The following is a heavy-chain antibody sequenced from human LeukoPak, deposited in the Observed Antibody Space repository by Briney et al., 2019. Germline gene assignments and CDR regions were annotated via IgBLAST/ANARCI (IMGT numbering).Heavy chain of an antibody. J-gene: IGHJ5*02. V-gene: IGHV4-34*01. Sequence: PSETLSLTCAVYGGSFSGYYWSWIRQPPGKGLEWIGEINHSGSTNYNPSLKSRVTISVDTSKNQFSLKLSSVTAADTAVYYCARGSPFKGQWLVPGWFDPWGQGTLVTVSS. CDR3: ARGSPFKGQWLVPGWFDP. CDR2: INHSGST. D-gene: IGHD6-19*01. CDR1: GGSFSGYY.